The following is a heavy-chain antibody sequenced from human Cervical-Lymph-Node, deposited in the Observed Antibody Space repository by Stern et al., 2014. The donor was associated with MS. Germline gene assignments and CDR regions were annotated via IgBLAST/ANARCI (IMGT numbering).Heavy chain of an antibody. Sequence: QVQLVQSGAEVKKPGASVKVSCKASGYTFTSHGVSWVRQAPGQGLEWMAWISVYDGNPHYAQKFHDRVTMTTDTSTGTAYMEVRGLRSDDTAIYYCASSTTVMKWGYFDLWGRGTLVIVSA. D-gene: IGHD4-17*01. CDR3: ASSTTVMKWGYFDL. J-gene: IGHJ2*01. CDR2: ISVYDGNP. V-gene: IGHV1-18*01. CDR1: GYTFTSHG.